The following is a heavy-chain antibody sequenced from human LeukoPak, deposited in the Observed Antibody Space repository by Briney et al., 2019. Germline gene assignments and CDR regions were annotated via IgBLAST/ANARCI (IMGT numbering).Heavy chain of an antibody. J-gene: IGHJ3*02. Sequence: ASVKVSCKTSGYTFTGYYLHWVRQAPGQGLEWMGWINPNSGGTNYAQKFQGRVTMTRDTPISTAYMELSRLRSDDTAVYYCARTVGATTVHAFDIWGQGTMVTVSS. CDR2: INPNSGGT. CDR3: ARTVGATTVHAFDI. V-gene: IGHV1-2*02. D-gene: IGHD1-26*01. CDR1: GYTFTGYY.